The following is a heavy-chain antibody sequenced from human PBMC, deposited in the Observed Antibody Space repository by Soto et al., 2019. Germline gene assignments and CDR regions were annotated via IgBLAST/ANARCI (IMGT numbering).Heavy chain of an antibody. CDR3: ARESEDLTSNFDY. Sequence: EVQLVESGGGLVKPGGSLRLSCAASGFTFISIRLNWVRQAQGKGFEWVSSISSTTNYIYYGDSMKGRFTISRDNAKNSLYLEMNSLRAEDTAVYYCARESEDLTSNFDYWGQGTLVTVSS. CDR2: ISSTTNYI. CDR1: GFTFISIR. V-gene: IGHV3-21*06. J-gene: IGHJ4*02.